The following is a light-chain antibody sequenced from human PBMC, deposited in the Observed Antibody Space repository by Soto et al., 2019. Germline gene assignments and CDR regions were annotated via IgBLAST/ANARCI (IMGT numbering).Light chain of an antibody. J-gene: IGLJ1*01. CDR3: SSYRSTSTLYV. Sequence: QSALTQPASVYGSPGQSITISCTGTSSDIGGYNYVSWYQQLPGKVPKLIIYDVSNRPSGVSDRFSGSKSGNAASLTISGLQAEDEADYYCSSYRSTSTLYVFGTGTKVTVL. CDR1: SSDIGGYNY. CDR2: DVS. V-gene: IGLV2-14*03.